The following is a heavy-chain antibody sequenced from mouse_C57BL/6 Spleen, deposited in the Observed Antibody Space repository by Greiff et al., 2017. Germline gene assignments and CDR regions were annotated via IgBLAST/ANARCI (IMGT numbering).Heavy chain of an antibody. CDR3: ALTGRDSAMDY. D-gene: IGHD4-1*01. V-gene: IGHV1-82*01. Sequence: VQLQESGPELVRPGASVKISCKASGYAFSSSWMNWVKQRPGKGLEWIGRIYPGDGDTNYNGKFKGKATLTADKSSSTAYMQLSSLTSEDSAFYFCALTGRDSAMDYWGQGTSVTVSS. CDR2: IYPGDGDT. J-gene: IGHJ4*01. CDR1: GYAFSSSW.